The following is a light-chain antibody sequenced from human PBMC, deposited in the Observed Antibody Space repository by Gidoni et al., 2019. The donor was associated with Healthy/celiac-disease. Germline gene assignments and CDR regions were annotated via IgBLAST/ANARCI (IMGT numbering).Light chain of an antibody. Sequence: EIVLTQSPGILSLSPGERATLSCWASQSVSSSYLAWYQQKPGQAPRLLMYGPSSRATGIPDRFSGSGSGTDFTLTISRLEPEDFAVYYCQQYGTSFVTFGGGTKVEIK. CDR3: QQYGTSFVT. CDR1: QSVSSSY. CDR2: GPS. V-gene: IGKV3-20*01. J-gene: IGKJ4*01.